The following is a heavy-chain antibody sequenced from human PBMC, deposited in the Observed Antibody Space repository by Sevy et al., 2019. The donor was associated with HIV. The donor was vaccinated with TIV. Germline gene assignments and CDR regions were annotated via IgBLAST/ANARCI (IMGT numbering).Heavy chain of an antibody. CDR2: INHSGST. CDR1: GGSFSGYY. V-gene: IGHV4-34*01. J-gene: IGHJ5*02. D-gene: IGHD6-6*01. Sequence: SETLSLTCAVYGGSFSGYYWSWIRQPPGKGLEWIGEINHSGSTNYNPPLKSRVTISVDTSKNQFSLKLSSVTAADTAVYYCAREGASGWIIAARLRWFDPWGQGTLVTVSS. CDR3: AREGASGWIIAARLRWFDP.